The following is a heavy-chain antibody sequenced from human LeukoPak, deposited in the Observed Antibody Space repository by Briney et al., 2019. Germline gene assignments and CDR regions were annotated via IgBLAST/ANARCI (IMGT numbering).Heavy chain of an antibody. CDR3: ATSDGYSSGWYDPGDAFDI. J-gene: IGHJ3*02. CDR1: GFTFSSYA. D-gene: IGHD6-19*01. V-gene: IGHV3-30*04. Sequence: GRSLRLSCAASGFTFSSYAMHWVRQAPGKGLEWVAVISYDGSNKYYADSVKGRFTISRDNAKNSLYLQMNSLRAEDTAVYYCATSDGYSSGWYDPGDAFDIWGQGTMVTVSS. CDR2: ISYDGSNK.